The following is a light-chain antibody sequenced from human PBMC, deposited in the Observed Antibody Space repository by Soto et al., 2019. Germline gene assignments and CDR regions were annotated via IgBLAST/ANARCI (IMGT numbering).Light chain of an antibody. Sequence: EIVMTQSPATLSVSPGETATLSCRASQSLTSYLAWYQQKPGQTPRLLIHGATTRATGIPARFSGSGSGTEFTLTISSLQSEDFAVYYCQQYNNWPRTFGQGTKVDI. CDR3: QQYNNWPRT. CDR1: QSLTSY. J-gene: IGKJ1*01. CDR2: GAT. V-gene: IGKV3-15*01.